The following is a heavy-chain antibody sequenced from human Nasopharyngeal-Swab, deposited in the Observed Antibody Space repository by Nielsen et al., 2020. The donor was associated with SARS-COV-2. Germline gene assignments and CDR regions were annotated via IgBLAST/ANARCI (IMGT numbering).Heavy chain of an antibody. J-gene: IGHJ6*02. D-gene: IGHD3-10*01. V-gene: IGHV4-4*07. CDR1: GYSISSGYY. CDR3: ARDQKLWFGESADYYYYGMDV. Sequence: SETLSLTCAVSGYSISSGYYWGWIRQPAGKGLEWIGRIYTSGSTNYNPSLKSRVTMSVDTSKNQFSLKLSSVTAADTAVYYCARDQKLWFGESADYYYYGMDVWGQGTTVTVSS. CDR2: IYTSGST.